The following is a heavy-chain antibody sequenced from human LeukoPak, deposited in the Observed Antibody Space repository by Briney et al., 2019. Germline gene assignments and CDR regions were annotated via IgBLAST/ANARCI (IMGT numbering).Heavy chain of an antibody. J-gene: IGHJ4*02. CDR3: ARDVSRSFDY. V-gene: IGHV3-7*01. CDR2: IKHDASET. D-gene: IGHD5/OR15-5a*01. Sequence: PGGSLRLSCVASGFTFSNYWMNWFRQAPGKGLEWVANIKHDASETYHADSVKGRFTISRDNTQNSLYLQMNNLRAEDTAVYYCARDVSRSFDYWGQGTLVTVSS. CDR1: GFTFSNYW.